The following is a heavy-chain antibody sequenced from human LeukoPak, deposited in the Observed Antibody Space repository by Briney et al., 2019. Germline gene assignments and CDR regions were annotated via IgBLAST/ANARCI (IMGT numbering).Heavy chain of an antibody. J-gene: IGHJ4*02. D-gene: IGHD6-19*01. V-gene: IGHV3-7*01. Sequence: GGSLRLSCAASGFTFSSYSMNWVRQAPGKGLEWVANTKPDGSEKDYVDSVKGRFTISRDNAKNSLYLQMDSLRAEDTAVYYCAREMQWLANFDYWGQGTLVTVSS. CDR1: GFTFSSYS. CDR2: TKPDGSEK. CDR3: AREMQWLANFDY.